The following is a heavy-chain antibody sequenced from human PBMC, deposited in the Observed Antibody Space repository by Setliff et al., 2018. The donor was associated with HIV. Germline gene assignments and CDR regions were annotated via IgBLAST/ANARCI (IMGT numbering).Heavy chain of an antibody. CDR3: AGVLSSGYYDGP. J-gene: IGHJ5*02. Sequence: PSETLSLTCAVSGYSISSGYYWSWIRQPPGKGLEWIGSIYYSGNTNYNPSLKSRVTISADTSKNQFSLKLRSVTAADTAVYYCAGVLSSGYYDGPWGQGTLVTVSS. V-gene: IGHV4-38-2*01. D-gene: IGHD3-22*01. CDR1: GYSISSGYY. CDR2: IYYSGNT.